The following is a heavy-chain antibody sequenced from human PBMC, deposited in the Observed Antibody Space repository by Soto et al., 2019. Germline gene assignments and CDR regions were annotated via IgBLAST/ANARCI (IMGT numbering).Heavy chain of an antibody. CDR3: ARMSSEVGAMLDWYFDY. J-gene: IGHJ4*02. D-gene: IGHD1-26*01. Sequence: QVTLKESGPVLVKPTETLTLTCTVSGFSLSNARMGVSWTRQPPGKALEWLAHIFSNDEKSYSTSLKSRLTISKDTSKSQVVLTMTNMDPVDTATYYCARMSSEVGAMLDWYFDYWGQGTLVTVSS. CDR2: IFSNDEK. CDR1: GFSLSNARMG. V-gene: IGHV2-26*01.